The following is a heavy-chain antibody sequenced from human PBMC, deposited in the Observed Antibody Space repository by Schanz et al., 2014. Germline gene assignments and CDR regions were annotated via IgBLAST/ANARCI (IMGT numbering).Heavy chain of an antibody. J-gene: IGHJ3*01. CDR2: IDPNSGGT. D-gene: IGHD3-3*01. Sequence: QVQLVQSGADVKKPGASVKVSCKASGNTLSAYYIHWIRQAPGQGLEWMGWIDPNSGGTNYAPKFQGRVTMTSDTSITTVYMEVNSLTSDDTAVFYCARTASHDVWRGYIPHYAFDLWGQGTVVIVSS. V-gene: IGHV1-2*02. CDR1: GNTLSAYY. CDR3: ARTASHDVWRGYIPHYAFDL.